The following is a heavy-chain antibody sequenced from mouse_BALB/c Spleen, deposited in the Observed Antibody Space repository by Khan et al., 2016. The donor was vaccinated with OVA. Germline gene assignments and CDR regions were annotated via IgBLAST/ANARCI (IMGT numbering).Heavy chain of an antibody. CDR1: GYTFTDYN. D-gene: IGHD1-1*01. CDR2: ITPNNGGT. CDR3: TRGGHGSPFDY. Sequence: VQLQQSGPELVKPGASVKIPCKASGYTFTDYNMDWVKQSHGKSLEWIGDITPNNGGTIYNQRFKGKATLTVDKSSNTAYMELRSLTSEDTAVYYCTRGGHGSPFDYWGQGTTLTVSS. V-gene: IGHV1-18*01. J-gene: IGHJ2*01.